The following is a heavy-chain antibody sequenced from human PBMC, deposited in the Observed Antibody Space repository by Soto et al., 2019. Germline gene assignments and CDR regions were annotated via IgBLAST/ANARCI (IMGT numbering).Heavy chain of an antibody. CDR2: INHSGST. CDR3: ARTDCSGGRCYFGVTTAFDI. J-gene: IGHJ3*02. D-gene: IGHD2-15*01. V-gene: IGHV4-34*01. Sequence: SETLSLTCAVYGGSFSGYYWSWIRQPPGKGLEWIGEINHSGSTNYNPSLKSRVTISVDTSKNQFSLKLSSVTAADTAVYYCARTDCSGGRCYFGVTTAFDIWGQGTMVTVSS. CDR1: GGSFSGYY.